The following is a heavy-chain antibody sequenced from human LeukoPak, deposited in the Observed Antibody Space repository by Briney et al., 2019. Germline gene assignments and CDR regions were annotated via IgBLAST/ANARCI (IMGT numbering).Heavy chain of an antibody. CDR3: ARDGHLSSGWYLDDAFDI. D-gene: IGHD6-19*01. Sequence: GGSLRLSCAASGFTVSSNYMSWVRQAPGKGLEWVSVIYSGGSTYYADSVKGRFTISRDNSKNTLYLQMNSLRAEDTAVYYCARDGHLSSGWYLDDAFDIWGQGTMVTVSS. CDR1: GFTVSSNY. J-gene: IGHJ3*02. CDR2: IYSGGST. V-gene: IGHV3-53*01.